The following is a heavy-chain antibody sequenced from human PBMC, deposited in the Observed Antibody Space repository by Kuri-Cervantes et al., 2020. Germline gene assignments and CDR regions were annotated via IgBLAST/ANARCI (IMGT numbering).Heavy chain of an antibody. CDR2: INLNSGDT. V-gene: IGHV1-2*02. D-gene: IGHD6-6*01. J-gene: IGHJ5*02. CDR3: ARSIESWGYNWFDP. CDR1: GYTFTDYY. Sequence: ASVKVSCKVSGYTFTDYYMHWVRQAPGQGPEWMGWINLNSGDTKYAQKFQGRVTMTRDTSITTAYMELSRLRSDDTAMYHCARSIESWGYNWFDPWGQGTLVTVSS.